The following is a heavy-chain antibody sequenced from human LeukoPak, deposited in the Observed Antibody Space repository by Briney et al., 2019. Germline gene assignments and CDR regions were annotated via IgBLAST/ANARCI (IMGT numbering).Heavy chain of an antibody. J-gene: IGHJ5*02. V-gene: IGHV1-18*01. CDR1: GYTFTSYG. Sequence: AASVKVSCKASGYTFTSYGISWVRQAPGQGLEWMGWISAYNGNTNYAQKLQGRVTMTTDTSTSTAYMELRSLRSDDTAVYYCARGAHYYDSSGTNWFDPWGQGTLVTVSS. CDR2: ISAYNGNT. D-gene: IGHD3-22*01. CDR3: ARGAHYYDSSGTNWFDP.